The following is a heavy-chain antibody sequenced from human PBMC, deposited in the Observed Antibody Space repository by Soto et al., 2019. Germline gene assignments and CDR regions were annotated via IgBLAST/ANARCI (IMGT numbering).Heavy chain of an antibody. D-gene: IGHD3-9*01. CDR3: ARVWIVLRYFDWFAAQYDY. J-gene: IGHJ4*02. Sequence: ASVKVSCKASGYTFTSYGISWVRQAPGQGLEWMGWISAYNGNTNYAQKLQGRVTMTTDTSTSTAYMELRSLGSDDTAVYYCARVWIVLRYFDWFAAQYDYWGQGTLVTVSS. CDR2: ISAYNGNT. CDR1: GYTFTSYG. V-gene: IGHV1-18*01.